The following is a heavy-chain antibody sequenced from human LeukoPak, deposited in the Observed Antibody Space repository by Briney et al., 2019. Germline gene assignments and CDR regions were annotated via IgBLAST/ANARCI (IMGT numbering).Heavy chain of an antibody. J-gene: IGHJ4*02. V-gene: IGHV3-74*01. CDR3: ARGLRGPDY. CDR1: GFTFSSYG. Sequence: GGSLRLSCAASGFTFSSYGMHWVRHAPGKGLVWVARIDNDAYSSVYADSVKGRFTISRDNSKNTMFLQMNRLRDEDTAVYYCARGLRGPDYWGQGTQVTVSS. CDR2: IDNDAYSS.